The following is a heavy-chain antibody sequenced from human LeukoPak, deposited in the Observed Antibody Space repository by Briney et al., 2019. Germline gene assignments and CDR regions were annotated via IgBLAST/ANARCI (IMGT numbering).Heavy chain of an antibody. CDR1: GYTFTSYD. J-gene: IGHJ5*02. CDR2: MNPNSGNT. D-gene: IGHD2-15*01. V-gene: IGHV1-8*01. Sequence: ASVKVSCKASGYTFTSYDINWVRQATGQGLEWMGWMNPNSGNTGYAQKFQGRVTMTRNTSISTAYMELSSLRSEDTAVYYCARQMGHAVVVAATIWFDPWGQGTLVTVSS. CDR3: ARQMGHAVVVAATIWFDP.